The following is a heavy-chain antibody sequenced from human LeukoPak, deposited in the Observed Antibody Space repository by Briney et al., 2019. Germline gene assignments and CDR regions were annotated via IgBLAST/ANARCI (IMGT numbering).Heavy chain of an antibody. CDR3: ARDLAVKGDRDAFDT. J-gene: IGHJ3*02. Sequence: PGGSLRLSCAASGFTFSSYSMNWVRQAPGKGLEWVSSISSSSSYIYYADSVKGRFTISRDNAENSLYLQMNSLRAEDTAVYYCARDLAVKGDRDAFDTWGQGTMVTVSP. V-gene: IGHV3-21*01. CDR1: GFTFSSYS. CDR2: ISSSSSYI. D-gene: IGHD3-16*01.